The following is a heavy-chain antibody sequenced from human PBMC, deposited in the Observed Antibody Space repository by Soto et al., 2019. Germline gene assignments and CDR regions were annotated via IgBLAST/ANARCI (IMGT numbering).Heavy chain of an antibody. CDR2: INPNSGGT. CDR1: GYTFTGYY. Sequence: ASVKVSCKASGYTFTGYYMHWVRQAPGQGLEWMGWINPNSGGTNYAQKFQGRVTMTRDTSISTAYMELSRLRSDDTAVYYCTRGYDSSGSYSASIDYWGQGTLVTVPQ. V-gene: IGHV1-2*02. J-gene: IGHJ4*02. D-gene: IGHD3-22*01. CDR3: TRGYDSSGSYSASIDY.